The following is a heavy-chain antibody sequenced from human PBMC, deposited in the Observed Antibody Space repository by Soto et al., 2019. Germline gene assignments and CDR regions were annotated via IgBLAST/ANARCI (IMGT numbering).Heavy chain of an antibody. CDR3: ARAGGITGTTLDP. Sequence: QVQLVQSGAEVKKPGASVKVSCKASGYTFTSYAMHWVRQAPGQRLEWMGWINAGNGNTKYSQKFQGRVTITRDTSASTAYMELSSLRSEDTAVYYCARAGGITGTTLDPWGQGTLVTVSS. CDR1: GYTFTSYA. CDR2: INAGNGNT. D-gene: IGHD1-7*01. V-gene: IGHV1-3*01. J-gene: IGHJ5*02.